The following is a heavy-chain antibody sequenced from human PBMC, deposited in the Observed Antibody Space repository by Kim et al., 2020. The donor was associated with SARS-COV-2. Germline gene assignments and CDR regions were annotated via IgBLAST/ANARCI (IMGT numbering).Heavy chain of an antibody. CDR2: ISGSGGST. J-gene: IGHJ4*02. CDR3: AKGGGYYYGPGWYFDY. CDR1: GFTFSSYA. Sequence: GGSLRLSCAASGFTFSSYAMSWVRQAPGKGLEWVSAISGSGGSTYYADSVKGRFTISRDNSKNTLYLQMNSLRAEDTAVYYCAKGGGYYYGPGWYFDYWGQGTLVTVSS. D-gene: IGHD3-22*01. V-gene: IGHV3-23*01.